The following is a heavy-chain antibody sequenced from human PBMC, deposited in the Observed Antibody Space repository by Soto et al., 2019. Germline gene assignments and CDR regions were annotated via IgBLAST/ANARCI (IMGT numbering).Heavy chain of an antibody. Sequence: SVKVSCKASGDTFNRYTISWVRQAPGQGLEWMGRIIPILGIPNYAQKFQGRVTITTDKSTNTAYMELSSLRSEDTAVYYCVSSGYCSITRCYIYYYYYYMDVWGKGTTVTVSS. CDR2: IIPILGIP. V-gene: IGHV1-69*02. J-gene: IGHJ6*03. CDR1: GDTFNRYT. CDR3: VSSGYCSITRCYIYYYYYYMDV. D-gene: IGHD2-2*02.